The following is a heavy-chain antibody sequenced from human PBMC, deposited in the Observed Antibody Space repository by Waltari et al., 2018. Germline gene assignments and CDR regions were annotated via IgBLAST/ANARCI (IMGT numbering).Heavy chain of an antibody. J-gene: IGHJ3*02. V-gene: IGHV3-7*01. CDR2: IKQDGSEK. CDR3: ARDYDAFDI. Sequence: EVQLVESGGGLVQPGGSLRLSCAAPGVTFCSFWMGWVRQAPGKGLEWVANIKQDGSEKYYVDSVKGRFTISRDNAKNSLYLQMNSLRAEDTAVYYCARDYDAFDIWGQGTMVTVSS. CDR1: GVTFCSFW.